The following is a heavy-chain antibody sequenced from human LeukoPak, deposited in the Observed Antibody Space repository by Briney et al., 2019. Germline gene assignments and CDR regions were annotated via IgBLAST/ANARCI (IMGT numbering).Heavy chain of an antibody. J-gene: IGHJ4*02. D-gene: IGHD6-13*01. CDR1: GFTFSSYA. CDR2: IKSKTDGGTT. Sequence: GGSLRLSCAASGFTFSSYAMSWVRQAPGKGLEWVGRIKSKTDGGTTDYAAPVKGRFTISRDDSKNTLYLQMNSLKTEDTAVYYCTTVSVGLRQQLELDYWGQGTLVTVSS. CDR3: TTVSVGLRQQLELDY. V-gene: IGHV3-15*01.